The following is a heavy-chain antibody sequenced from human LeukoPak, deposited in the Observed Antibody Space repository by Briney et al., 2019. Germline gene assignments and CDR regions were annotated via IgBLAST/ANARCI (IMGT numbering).Heavy chain of an antibody. J-gene: IGHJ6*02. D-gene: IGHD3-10*01. CDR2: ISYDGSNK. CDR1: GFTFSSYG. V-gene: IGHV3-30*03. CDR3: FFSSQYGSGSYYYYYGMDV. Sequence: GRSLRLSCAASGFTFSSYGMHWVRQAPGKGLEWVAVISYDGSNKYYADSVKGRFTISRDNSKNTLYLQMNSLRAEDTAVYYCFFSSQYGSGSYYYYYGMDVWGQGTTVTVSS.